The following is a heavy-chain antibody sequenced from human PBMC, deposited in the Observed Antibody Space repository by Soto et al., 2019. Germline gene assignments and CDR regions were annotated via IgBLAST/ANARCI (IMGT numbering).Heavy chain of an antibody. CDR1: GGTFNNYA. D-gene: IGHD2-15*01. Sequence: QVQLVQSGAEVKKPGSSAKVSCKASGGTFNNYAINWVRQAPGEGLEWMGGIIPISGTTNYARKFQGRVTIIPDKSTSTVYMELTSLRSEDTALYYCARWGGLSCSGGSCFKKPFDYWGQGTLVTVSS. CDR2: IIPISGTT. J-gene: IGHJ4*02. V-gene: IGHV1-69*06. CDR3: ARWGGLSCSGGSCFKKPFDY.